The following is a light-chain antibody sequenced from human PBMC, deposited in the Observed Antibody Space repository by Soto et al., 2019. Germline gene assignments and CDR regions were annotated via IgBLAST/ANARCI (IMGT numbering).Light chain of an antibody. J-gene: IGLJ1*01. CDR1: NSDVGAYNY. V-gene: IGLV2-11*01. Sequence: SALTQPRSVSGSPGQAVTFSCTGTNSDVGAYNYVSWYRQHPGKAPKVIIYDVSKRPSGVPDRFSGSKSGNTASLTISGLQAEDEADYFCSSFAGSYTHVFGTGTKLTVL. CDR3: SSFAGSYTHV. CDR2: DVS.